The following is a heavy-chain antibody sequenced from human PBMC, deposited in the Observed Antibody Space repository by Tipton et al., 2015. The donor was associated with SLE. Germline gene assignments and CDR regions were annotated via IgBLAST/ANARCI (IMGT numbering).Heavy chain of an antibody. J-gene: IGHJ4*01. Sequence: GSLRLSCAASGFTFDDYGMSWVRQAPGKGLEWVSGISWNGGSTGYADSVKGRFTISRDNAKNSLYLQMNSLRAEDTALYYCARATVTTSPFDYWGHGTLVTVSS. D-gene: IGHD4-17*01. CDR3: ARATVTTSPFDY. V-gene: IGHV3-20*04. CDR1: GFTFDDYG. CDR2: ISWNGGST.